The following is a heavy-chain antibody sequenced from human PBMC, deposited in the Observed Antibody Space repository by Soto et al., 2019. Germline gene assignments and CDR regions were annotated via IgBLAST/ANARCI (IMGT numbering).Heavy chain of an antibody. CDR3: ARDTPYCSVGSCLFDY. CDR2: IIPIFGTA. J-gene: IGHJ4*02. CDR1: GGTFSSYA. V-gene: IGHV1-69*06. Sequence: PSVKVSCKASGGTFSSYAISWVRQAPGQGLEWMGGIIPIFGTANYAQKFQGRVTITADKSTTTAYMELSSLRSEDTAVYYCARDTPYCSVGSCLFDYWGQGTLVTVSS. D-gene: IGHD2-15*01.